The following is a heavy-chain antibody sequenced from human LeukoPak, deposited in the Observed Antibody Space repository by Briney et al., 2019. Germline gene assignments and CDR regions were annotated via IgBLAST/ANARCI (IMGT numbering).Heavy chain of an antibody. Sequence: GGSLRLSCAASGFTFSGYWMSWVRQAPGKGLEWVANIKQDGSEKYYVDSVKGRFTISRDNAKNSLYLQLNSLRAEDTAVYYCARSPYTSGWYGVGYWGQGTLATVSS. D-gene: IGHD6-19*01. J-gene: IGHJ4*02. CDR1: GFTFSGYW. V-gene: IGHV3-7*01. CDR3: ARSPYTSGWYGVGY. CDR2: IKQDGSEK.